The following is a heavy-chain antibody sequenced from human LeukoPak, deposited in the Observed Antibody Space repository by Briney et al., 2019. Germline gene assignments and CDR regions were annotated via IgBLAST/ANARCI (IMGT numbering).Heavy chain of an antibody. D-gene: IGHD1-26*01. CDR3: VRVGSNFFS. V-gene: IGHV3-7*01. CDR1: GFAFTPVW. Sequence: GGSLRLSCAASGFAFTPVWMSWVRQAPGKGLEWVANVKPDGSATNHGDSVKGRFTISRDNAKNSLFLQMNSLRVEDTAVYYCVRVGSNFFSWGQGTLVTVSS. CDR2: VKPDGSAT. J-gene: IGHJ4*02.